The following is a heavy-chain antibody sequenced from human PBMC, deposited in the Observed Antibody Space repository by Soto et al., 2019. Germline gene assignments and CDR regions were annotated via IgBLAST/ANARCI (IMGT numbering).Heavy chain of an antibody. CDR3: ARDRAAAAGRYYGMDV. D-gene: IGHD6-13*01. V-gene: IGHV4-59*01. CDR2: IYYSGST. CDR1: GGSISSYY. Sequence: PSETVSLTCTVSGGSISSYYCSWSRQPPGKGLELIGYIYYSGSTNYNPSLKIRVSISVYTSKNQFSLKLSSVTPAHTPVYYSARDRAAAAGRYYGMDVWGQATTVPASS. J-gene: IGHJ6*02.